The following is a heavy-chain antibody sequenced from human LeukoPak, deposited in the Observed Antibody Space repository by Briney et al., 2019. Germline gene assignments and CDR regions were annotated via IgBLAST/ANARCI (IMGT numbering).Heavy chain of an antibody. J-gene: IGHJ4*02. CDR2: IYYSGST. Sequence: PSETLSLTCTVSGGSISSYYWSWIRQPPGKGLEWIGYIYYSGSTNYNPSLKSRVTISVDTSKNQFSLKLSSVTAADTAVYYCARDRRRFGEFMTLFDYWGQGTLVTVSS. CDR3: ARDRRRFGEFMTLFDY. CDR1: GGSISSYY. V-gene: IGHV4-59*01. D-gene: IGHD3-10*01.